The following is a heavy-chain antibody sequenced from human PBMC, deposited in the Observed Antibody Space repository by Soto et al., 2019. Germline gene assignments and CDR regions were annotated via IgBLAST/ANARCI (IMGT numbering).Heavy chain of an antibody. CDR3: ARGWIREPWMH. J-gene: IGHJ4*02. V-gene: IGHV3-21*01. D-gene: IGHD5-18*01. Sequence: EVQLVESGGGLVQPGGSLKLSCAASGFTFSTYNMNCVRPAPGEGLEWVSSISSSSTYIYYADSVKGRLTISRDNAKNSLYLQMNRLRAEDTAVYCCARGWIREPWMHWGQGTLVTVSS. CDR1: GFTFSTYN. CDR2: ISSSSTYI.